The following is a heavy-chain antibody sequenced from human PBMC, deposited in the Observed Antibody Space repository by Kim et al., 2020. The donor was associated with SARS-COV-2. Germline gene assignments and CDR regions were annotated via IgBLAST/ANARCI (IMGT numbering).Heavy chain of an antibody. J-gene: IGHJ1*01. CDR1: GFTFSSYA. CDR2: ISGSGGST. CDR3: AKPCAFYSSSPVQEAEYFQH. D-gene: IGHD6-13*01. Sequence: GGSLRLSCAASGFTFSSYAMSWVRQAPGKGLEWVSAISGSGGSTYYADSVKGRFTISRDNSKNTLYLQMNSLRAEDTAVYYCAKPCAFYSSSPVQEAEYFQHWGQGTLDTVSS. V-gene: IGHV3-23*01.